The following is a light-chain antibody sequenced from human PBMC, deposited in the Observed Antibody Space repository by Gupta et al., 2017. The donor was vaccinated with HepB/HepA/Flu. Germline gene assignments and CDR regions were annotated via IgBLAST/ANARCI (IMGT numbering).Light chain of an antibody. Sequence: EIVLTQSPGTLSLSPGERATLSCRTSQNVGNYLAWYQQKPGQAPRLLMHDTSDRATGIPARFSGRGSGTDLTLTISGLEPEDFAVYYCQQHDKWPLTFGGGTRVDIK. V-gene: IGKV3-11*01. J-gene: IGKJ4*01. CDR1: QNVGNY. CDR2: DTS. CDR3: QQHDKWPLT.